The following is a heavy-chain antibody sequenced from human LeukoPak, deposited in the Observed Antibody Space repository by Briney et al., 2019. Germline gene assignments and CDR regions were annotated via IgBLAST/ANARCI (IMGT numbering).Heavy chain of an antibody. J-gene: IGHJ4*02. Sequence: GASVKVSCKASGYTFTGYYMHWVRQAPGQGLEWMGWINPNSGGTNYAQKFQGRVTMTRDTSISTAYMELSRLRFDDTAVYYCARADYGDYAFDYWGQGTLVTVSS. CDR3: ARADYGDYAFDY. D-gene: IGHD4-17*01. CDR2: INPNSGGT. V-gene: IGHV1-2*02. CDR1: GYTFTGYY.